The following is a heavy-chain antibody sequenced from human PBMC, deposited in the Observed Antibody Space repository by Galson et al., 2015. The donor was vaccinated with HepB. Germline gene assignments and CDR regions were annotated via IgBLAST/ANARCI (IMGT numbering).Heavy chain of an antibody. V-gene: IGHV5-51*01. CDR2: IYPGDSHT. J-gene: IGHJ4*02. CDR1: GYSFTTYW. CDR3: ARLSSFYGGSGYPKGPFDH. Sequence: QSGAEVKKPGESLKISCKASGYSFTTYWIGWVRQMPGKGLEWMGAIYPGDSHTRYSPSFQGQVTISADKSITTAYLQWSGLKASDAAMYYCARLSSFYGGSGYPKGPFDHWGQGTLVTVSS. D-gene: IGHD3-22*01.